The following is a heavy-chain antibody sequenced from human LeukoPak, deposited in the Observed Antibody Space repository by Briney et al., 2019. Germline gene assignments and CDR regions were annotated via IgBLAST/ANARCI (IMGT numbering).Heavy chain of an antibody. D-gene: IGHD3-16*01. Sequence: GASVKVSCKASGGTFSSYTISWVRQAPGQGLEWMGRIIPILGIANYAQKFQGRVTITADKSTSTAYMELSSVRSEDTAVYYWARGGDLKGELDYWGQGTLVTVSS. CDR1: GGTFSSYT. CDR2: IIPILGIA. V-gene: IGHV1-69*02. J-gene: IGHJ4*02. CDR3: ARGGDLKGELDY.